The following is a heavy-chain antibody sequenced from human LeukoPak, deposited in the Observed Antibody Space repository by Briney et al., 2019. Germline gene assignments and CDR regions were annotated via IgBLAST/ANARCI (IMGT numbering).Heavy chain of an antibody. CDR2: ISYDGSNK. D-gene: IGHD6-25*01. CDR1: GLTFCSYA. J-gene: IGHJ4*02. V-gene: IGHV3-30-3*01. CDR3: AKSAAGFDY. Sequence: GRSLRLSCAASGLTFCSYAMHWVRQAPGKGLEWVAVISYDGSNKYYADSVKGRFTISRDNSKNTLYLQMNSLRAEDTAVYYCAKSAAGFDYWGRGTLVTVSS.